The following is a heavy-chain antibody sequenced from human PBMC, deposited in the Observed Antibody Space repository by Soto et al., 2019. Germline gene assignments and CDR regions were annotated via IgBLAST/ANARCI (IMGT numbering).Heavy chain of an antibody. Sequence: SETLSLTCTVSGGSISSYYWSWFRQPPGKGLEWIGYIYYTGSTNYNPSLKSRVTMSVDTSKNQFSLKLTSVTAADTAVYYCAKDPPTTGTTFDYWGRGTLVTVSS. J-gene: IGHJ4*02. D-gene: IGHD1-1*01. CDR3: AKDPPTTGTTFDY. CDR2: IYYTGST. V-gene: IGHV4-59*01. CDR1: GGSISSYY.